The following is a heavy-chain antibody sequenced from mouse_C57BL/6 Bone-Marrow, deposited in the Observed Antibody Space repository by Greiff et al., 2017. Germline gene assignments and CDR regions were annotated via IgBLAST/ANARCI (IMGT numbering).Heavy chain of an antibody. CDR1: GFTFSSYG. V-gene: IGHV5-6*01. Sequence: EVQLVESGGDLVKPGGSLKLSCAASGFTFSSYGMSWVRQTPDKRLEWVATISSGGSYTYYPDSVKGRFTISRDNAKNTLYLQMSSLKSEDTAMYYCESTYYYGSSYPYAMDYWGQGTSVTVSS. CDR3: ESTYYYGSSYPYAMDY. J-gene: IGHJ4*01. D-gene: IGHD1-1*01. CDR2: ISSGGSYT.